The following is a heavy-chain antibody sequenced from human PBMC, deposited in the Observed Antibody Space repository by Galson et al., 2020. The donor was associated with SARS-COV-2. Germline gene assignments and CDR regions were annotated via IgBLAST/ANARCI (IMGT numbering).Heavy chain of an antibody. CDR2: ISYDGSNK. CDR1: GFTFSSYA. D-gene: IGHD4-17*01. J-gene: IGHJ4*02. CDR3: ASDGSGPTVTTTDY. V-gene: IGHV3-30*04. Sequence: QLGESLKISCAASGFTFSSYAMHWVRQAPGKGLEWVAVISYDGSNKYYADSVKGRFTISRDNSKNTLYLQMNSLRAEDTAVYYCASDGSGPTVTTTDYWGQGTLVTVSS.